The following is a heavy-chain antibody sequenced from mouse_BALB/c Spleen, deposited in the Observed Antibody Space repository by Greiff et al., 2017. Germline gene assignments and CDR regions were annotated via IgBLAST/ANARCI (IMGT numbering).Heavy chain of an antibody. D-gene: IGHD2-2*01. CDR3: ARRGLRRPAWFAY. Sequence: VQLQQSGAELVRPGALVKLSCKASGFNIKDYYMHWVKQRPEQGLEWIGWIDPENGNTIYDPKFQGKASITADTSSNTAYLQLSSLTSEDTAVYYCARRGLRRPAWFAYWGQGTLVTVSA. CDR2: IDPENGNT. V-gene: IGHV14-1*02. CDR1: GFNIKDYY. J-gene: IGHJ3*01.